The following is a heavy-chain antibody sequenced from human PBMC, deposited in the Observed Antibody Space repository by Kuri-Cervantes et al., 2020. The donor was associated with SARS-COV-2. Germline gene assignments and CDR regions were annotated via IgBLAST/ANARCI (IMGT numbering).Heavy chain of an antibody. D-gene: IGHD2-2*01. CDR2: IWYDGSVE. J-gene: IGHJ6*03. CDR3: AKPIVVPARPHYYYYYMDV. CDR1: GFTFSRST. V-gene: IGHV3-30*02. Sequence: GESLKISCAASGFTFSRSTMHWVRQAPGKGLEWVALIWYDGSVEYYGDSVKGRFTISRDQAKNTLHLQMNNLRVEDAGVYYCAKPIVVPARPHYYYYYMDVWGKGTTVTVSS.